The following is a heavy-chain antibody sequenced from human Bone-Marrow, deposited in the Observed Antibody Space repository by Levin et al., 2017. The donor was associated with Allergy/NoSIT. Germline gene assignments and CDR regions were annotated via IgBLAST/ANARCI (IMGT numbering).Heavy chain of an antibody. CDR3: ARRGDNFTPSAY. CDR2: INTNNGNP. V-gene: IGHV7-4-1*02. J-gene: IGHJ4*02. CDR1: GYRFTTYA. D-gene: IGHD3-16*01. Sequence: ASVKVSCKTSGYRFTTYAVNWVRQAPGQGLEWMGWINTNNGNPTYVQGFTGRFVFSLDTSVGTAYLEINGLKPEDTAVYYCARRGDNFTPSAYWGQGSLVTVSS.